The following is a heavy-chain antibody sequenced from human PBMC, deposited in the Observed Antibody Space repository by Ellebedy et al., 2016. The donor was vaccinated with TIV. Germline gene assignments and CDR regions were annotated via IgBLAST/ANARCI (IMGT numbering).Heavy chain of an antibody. Sequence: GESLKISCKGSGYRFASYWIGWVRQMPGKGLEWMGIFYPGDSDTRYSPSFPGQVTFSVDKSISTAYLQWSSLKASDTALYYGARRETVAGVDYWGQGTLVTVSS. CDR2: FYPGDSDT. D-gene: IGHD6-19*01. J-gene: IGHJ4*02. CDR1: GYRFASYW. CDR3: ARRETVAGVDY. V-gene: IGHV5-51*01.